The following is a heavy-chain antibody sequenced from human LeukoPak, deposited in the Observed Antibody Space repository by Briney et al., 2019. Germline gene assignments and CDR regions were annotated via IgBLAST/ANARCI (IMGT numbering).Heavy chain of an antibody. V-gene: IGHV1-2*02. J-gene: IGHJ3*02. CDR2: INPNSGGT. Sequence: GASVKVSCKASGYTFTGYYMHWVRQAPGQGLEWMGWINPNSGGTNYAQKFQGRVTMTRDTSISTAYMELGRLRSDDTAVYYCATGRAYGDYFDAFDIWGQGTMVTVSS. CDR3: ATGRAYGDYFDAFDI. CDR1: GYTFTGYY. D-gene: IGHD4-17*01.